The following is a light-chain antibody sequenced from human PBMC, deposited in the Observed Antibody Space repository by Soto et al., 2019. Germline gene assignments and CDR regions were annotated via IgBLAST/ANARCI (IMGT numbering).Light chain of an antibody. CDR3: QQFYSAPIT. V-gene: IGKV1-39*01. J-gene: IGKJ5*01. CDR1: QTIKNY. CDR2: SAS. Sequence: DIQMSQSPSSLSASVGDSVTITCRASQTIKNYLNCYQQKPGRAPNLLIYSASTLHSGVPSRFSGTKSATDFTLTITSLQPEDFATYYCQQFYSAPITFGQGTRREIK.